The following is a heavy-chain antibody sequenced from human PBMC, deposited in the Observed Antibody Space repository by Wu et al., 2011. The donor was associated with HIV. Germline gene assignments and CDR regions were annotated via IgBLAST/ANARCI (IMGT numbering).Heavy chain of an antibody. J-gene: IGHJ6*02. V-gene: IGHV1-8*02. CDR2: MNPRSGDT. D-gene: IGHD2-21*02. CDR1: GYTLSDFD. CDR3: ARDRVVYCGGDCSDLDSLYGLDV. Sequence: VQLVQSGAEVKKPGASVKVACKSSGYTLSDFDINWVRLATGQGLEWVGWMNPRSGDTGIAQKFQDRVTLTTDTSINTAYMEVSSLRSDDTAIYYCARDRVVYCGGDCSDLDSLYGLDVWGQGTTVTVSS.